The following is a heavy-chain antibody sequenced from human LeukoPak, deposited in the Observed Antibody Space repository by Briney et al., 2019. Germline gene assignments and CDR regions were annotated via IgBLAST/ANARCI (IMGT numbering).Heavy chain of an antibody. V-gene: IGHV3-7*01. D-gene: IGHD3-3*01. J-gene: IGHJ4*02. CDR1: GFTFSSFW. Sequence: GGSRRLSCAGSGFTFSSFWMSWVRQAPGKGLEWVANIKQDGSERYYVDSVKGRFTISRDNAKNSLYLQINNLRAEDTAVYYCARNTYYDFWTDYLFDYWGQGTLVTVSS. CDR3: ARNTYYDFWTDYLFDY. CDR2: IKQDGSER.